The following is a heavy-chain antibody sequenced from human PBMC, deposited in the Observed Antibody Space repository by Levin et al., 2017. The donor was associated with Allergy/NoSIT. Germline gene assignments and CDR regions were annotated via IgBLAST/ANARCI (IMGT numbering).Heavy chain of an antibody. CDR1: GFTFSSYD. CDR3: AREKGGGAWFDP. D-gene: IGHD2-21*01. CDR2: ISSSGSSI. V-gene: IGHV3-48*03. Sequence: PGGSLRLSCAASGFTFSSYDMNWVRQAPGKGLEWVSYISSSGSSIYYADSVKGRFTISRDNAKNSLFLQMNSLRAEDTAIYYCAREKGGGAWFDPWGQGTLVTVSS. J-gene: IGHJ5*02.